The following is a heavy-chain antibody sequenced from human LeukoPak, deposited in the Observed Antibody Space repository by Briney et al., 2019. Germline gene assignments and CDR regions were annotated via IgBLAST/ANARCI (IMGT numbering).Heavy chain of an antibody. CDR3: AKDGAD. D-gene: IGHD3-16*01. CDR2: ISYDGSNK. J-gene: IGHJ4*02. CDR1: GFIFSNYV. V-gene: IGHV3-30*18. Sequence: GGSLRLSCAASGFIFSNYVMHWVRQAPGKGLEWVAVISYDGSNKYYTDSVKGRFTISRDNSKNTLYLQMNSLRIEDTALYYCAKDGADWGRGTLVTVSP.